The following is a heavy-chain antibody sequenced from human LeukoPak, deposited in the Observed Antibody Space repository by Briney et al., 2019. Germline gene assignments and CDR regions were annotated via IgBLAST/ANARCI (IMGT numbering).Heavy chain of an antibody. CDR3: ARVGIVATIRGAFDI. CDR2: ISYDGSNK. J-gene: IGHJ3*02. D-gene: IGHD5-12*01. V-gene: IGHV3-30*04. CDR1: GFTFSSYA. Sequence: GWSLRLSCAASGFTFSSYAMHWVRQAPGKGLEWVAVISYDGSNKYYADSVKGRFTISRDNSKNTLYLQMNSLRAEDTAVYYCARVGIVATIRGAFDIWGQGTMVTVSS.